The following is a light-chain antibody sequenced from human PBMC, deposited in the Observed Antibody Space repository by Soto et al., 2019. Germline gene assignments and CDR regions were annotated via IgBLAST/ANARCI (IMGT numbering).Light chain of an antibody. Sequence: ILLTQSPSSLSASVGDRVTITCRASQGIDTSMAWYQQKPGNAPKLLIYKASNLENGVPSRISGSGSGTDFTLTISSLQPEDFASYYCQQLNSYLLTFGGGTKVDIK. CDR1: QGIDTS. J-gene: IGKJ4*01. CDR2: KAS. V-gene: IGKV1-13*02. CDR3: QQLNSYLLT.